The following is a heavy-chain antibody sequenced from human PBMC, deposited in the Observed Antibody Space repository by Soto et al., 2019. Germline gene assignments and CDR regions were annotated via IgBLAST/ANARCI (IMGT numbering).Heavy chain of an antibody. J-gene: IGHJ5*02. Sequence: QVQLQESGPGLVKPSQTLSLTCTVSGGSISSGDYYWSWIRQPPGKGLEWIGYIYYSGSTYKNPSLTSRVTTSLDTSQIQFSLKLSSVTAADTSVYYCARGYSGYDHWGQGTLVTVSS. CDR1: GGSISSGDYY. D-gene: IGHD5-12*01. CDR3: ARGYSGYDH. CDR2: IYYSGST. V-gene: IGHV4-30-4*01.